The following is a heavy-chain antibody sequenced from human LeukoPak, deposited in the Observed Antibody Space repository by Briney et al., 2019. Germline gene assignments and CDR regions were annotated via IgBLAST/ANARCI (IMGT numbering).Heavy chain of an antibody. Sequence: PGGPLRLSCAASGFTFSSYSMNWVRQAPGKGLEWVSYISSSSSTIYYADSVKGRFTISRDNAKNSLYLQMNSLRAEDTAVYYCARESAQYCSGGSCYSGAFDIWGQGTMVTVSS. D-gene: IGHD2-15*01. CDR2: ISSSSSTI. V-gene: IGHV3-48*01. J-gene: IGHJ3*02. CDR1: GFTFSSYS. CDR3: ARESAQYCSGGSCYSGAFDI.